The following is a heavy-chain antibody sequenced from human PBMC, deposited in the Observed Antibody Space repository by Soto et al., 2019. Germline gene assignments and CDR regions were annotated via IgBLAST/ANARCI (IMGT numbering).Heavy chain of an antibody. V-gene: IGHV3-30-3*01. CDR2: MSYDGSNK. D-gene: IGHD6-6*01. CDR3: ARDGRGEYSSSILFSYFDY. J-gene: IGHJ4*02. Sequence: RLSCAASGFTFSSYAMHWVRQAPGKGLEWVAVMSYDGSNKYYADSVKGRFTISRDNSKNTLYLQMNSLRAEDTAVYYCARDGRGEYSSSILFSYFDYWGQGTLVTVSS. CDR1: GFTFSSYA.